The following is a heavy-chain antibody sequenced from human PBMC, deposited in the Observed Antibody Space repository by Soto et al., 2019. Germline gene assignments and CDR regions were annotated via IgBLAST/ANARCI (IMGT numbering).Heavy chain of an antibody. J-gene: IGHJ6*04. Sequence: SQTLSVTCVVSGDIVKIYTVAWNWIRQSPSRGLAWLRRTSYRSRSYNNYEVSGRSRISNKSDTSRSDFCVPSGSVTTRATAVYSCARVPLHFDDDYGTDVWGEGTTVTVSS. CDR3: ARVPLHFDDDYGTDV. CDR1: GDIVKIYTVA. V-gene: IGHV6-1*01. D-gene: IGHD3-9*01. CDR2: TSYRSRSYN.